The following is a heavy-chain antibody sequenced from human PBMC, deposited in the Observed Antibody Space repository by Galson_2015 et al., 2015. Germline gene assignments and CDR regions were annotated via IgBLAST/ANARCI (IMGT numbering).Heavy chain of an antibody. Sequence: SVKVSCKASGYTFTSYVISWVRQAPGQGLEWMGWINAYNGNTNYAQNLQGGVTMTTDTSTSTAYMELRSLKSDDTGVFYCARGDRCSSTSCYYPSDGAFDIWGQGTVVTVSS. CDR1: GYTFTSYV. CDR2: INAYNGNT. V-gene: IGHV1-18*01. J-gene: IGHJ3*02. D-gene: IGHD2-2*01. CDR3: ARGDRCSSTSCYYPSDGAFDI.